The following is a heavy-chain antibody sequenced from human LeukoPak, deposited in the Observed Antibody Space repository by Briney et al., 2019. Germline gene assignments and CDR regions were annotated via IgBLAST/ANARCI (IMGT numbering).Heavy chain of an antibody. CDR2: IYYSGST. V-gene: IGHV4-59*08. Sequence: SETLSLTCTVSGVSIRSYYWTWIRQSPGKGLEWIGYIYYSGSTNYNPSLKGRVTISVDTSKNQFSLRLSSVTAADTAVYYCARYYGAGSYSTYYYFGMDVWGQGTTVTVSS. CDR3: ARYYGAGSYSTYYYFGMDV. D-gene: IGHD3-10*01. J-gene: IGHJ6*02. CDR1: GVSIRSYY.